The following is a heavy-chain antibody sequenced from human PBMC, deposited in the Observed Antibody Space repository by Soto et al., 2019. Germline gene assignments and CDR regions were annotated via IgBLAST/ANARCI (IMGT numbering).Heavy chain of an antibody. D-gene: IGHD4-17*01. CDR3: ARDDKGYGDVDC. CDR1: GGSISSGDYY. CDR2: IYYSGST. Sequence: SETLSLTCTVSGGSISSGDYYRSWIRQPPGKGLEWIGYIYYSGSTYYNPSLKSRVTISVDTSKNQFSLKLSSVTAADTAVYYCARDDKGYGDVDCWGQGALVTVSS. V-gene: IGHV4-30-4*01. J-gene: IGHJ4*02.